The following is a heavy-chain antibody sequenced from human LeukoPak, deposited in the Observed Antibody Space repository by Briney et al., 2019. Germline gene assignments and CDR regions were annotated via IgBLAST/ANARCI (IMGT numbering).Heavy chain of an antibody. CDR2: IYYSGRT. CDR1: GGSISSGGYS. D-gene: IGHD2-2*03. CDR3: ARVNGYCSSTSCFRIPDY. J-gene: IGHJ4*02. Sequence: PSQPLCLPCTVSGGSISSGGYSWSWSRQHTGKGLGWIGYIYYSGRTYYNPSLKSRVTISVDTSKNQFSLKLSSVTAADTAVYYCARVNGYCSSTSCFRIPDYWGQGTLVTVSS. V-gene: IGHV4-31*03.